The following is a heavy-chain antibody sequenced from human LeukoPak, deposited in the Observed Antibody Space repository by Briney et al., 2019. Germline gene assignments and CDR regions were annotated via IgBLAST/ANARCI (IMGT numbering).Heavy chain of an antibody. CDR2: IYYSGST. J-gene: IGHJ4*02. CDR3: ARAVGGDGSGSL. CDR1: GGSISSYY. Sequence: PSETLSLTCTVSGGSISSYYWSWIRQLPGKGLGWIGYIYYSGSTNYNPSLKSRVTISVDTSKNPFSLKLSSVTAADTAVYYCARAVGGDGSGSLWGPGTLVTVSS. D-gene: IGHD3-10*01. V-gene: IGHV4-59*01.